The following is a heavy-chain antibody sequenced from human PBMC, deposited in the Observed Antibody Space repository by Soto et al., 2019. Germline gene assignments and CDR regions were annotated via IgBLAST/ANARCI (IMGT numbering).Heavy chain of an antibody. J-gene: IGHJ4*02. V-gene: IGHV3-23*01. D-gene: IGHD3-22*01. CDR3: AKASSDYYDSSGYYSSPYFDY. CDR2: ISGSGGST. CDR1: GFTLSRYT. Sequence: GGSLRLSCAASGFTLSRYTMHWVRQAPGKGLEWVSAISGSGGSTYYADSVKGRFTISRDNSKNTLYLQMNSLRAEDTAVYYCAKASSDYYDSSGYYSSPYFDYWGQGTLVTVSS.